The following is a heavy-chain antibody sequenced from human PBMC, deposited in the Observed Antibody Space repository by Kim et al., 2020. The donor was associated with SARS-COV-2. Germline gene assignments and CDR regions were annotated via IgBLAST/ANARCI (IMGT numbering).Heavy chain of an antibody. J-gene: IGHJ5*02. CDR1: GYTFTSYG. V-gene: IGHV1-18*01. D-gene: IGHD5-18*01. CDR3: ARAPTWIQTYNWFDP. Sequence: ASVKVSCKASGYTFTSYGISWVRQAPGQGLEWMGWISAYNGNTNYAQKLQGRVTMTTDTSTSTAYMGLRSLRSDDTAVYYCARAPTWIQTYNWFDPWGQGTLVTVSS. CDR2: ISAYNGNT.